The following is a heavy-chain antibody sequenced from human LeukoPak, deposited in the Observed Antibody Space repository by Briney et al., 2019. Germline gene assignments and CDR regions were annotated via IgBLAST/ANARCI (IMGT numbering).Heavy chain of an antibody. V-gene: IGHV4-30-4*08. CDR2: IYYSGST. CDR1: GGSISSGDYY. J-gene: IGHJ3*02. CDR3: ARDYGGNYPGAFDT. Sequence: SETLSLTCTVSGGSISSGDYYWSWIRQPPGKGLEWIGYIYYSGSTYYNPSLKSRVTISVGTSKNQFSLKLSSVTAADTAVYYCARDYGGNYPGAFDTWGQGTMVTVSS. D-gene: IGHD4-23*01.